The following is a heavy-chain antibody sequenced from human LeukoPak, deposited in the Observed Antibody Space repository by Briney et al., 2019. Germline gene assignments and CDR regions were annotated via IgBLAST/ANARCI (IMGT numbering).Heavy chain of an antibody. V-gene: IGHV4-34*01. Sequence: SETLSLTCAVYGGSFSGYYWSWIRQPPGKGLEWIGEINHSGSTNYNPSLKSRVTISVDTSKNQFSLKLSSVTAADTAVYYCARVDNYDSSGYYDAFDIWGQGTMVTVSS. CDR2: INHSGST. J-gene: IGHJ3*02. D-gene: IGHD3-22*01. CDR1: GGSFSGYY. CDR3: ARVDNYDSSGYYDAFDI.